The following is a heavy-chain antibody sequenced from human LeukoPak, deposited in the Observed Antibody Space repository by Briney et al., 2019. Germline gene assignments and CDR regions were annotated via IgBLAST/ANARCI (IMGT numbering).Heavy chain of an antibody. CDR2: ISYSGANQ. CDR3: ARLHSSSSGLDY. D-gene: IGHD6-6*01. V-gene: IGHV3-30-3*01. CDR1: GFTFTNYP. Sequence: PGKSLRLSCAASGFTFTNYPIHWVRQAPGKGLELVAVISYSGANQYYADSAKGRFTVSRDNSKNTASLQMDSLRTEDTALYYCARLHSSSSGLDYWGPGSLVTVPS. J-gene: IGHJ4*02.